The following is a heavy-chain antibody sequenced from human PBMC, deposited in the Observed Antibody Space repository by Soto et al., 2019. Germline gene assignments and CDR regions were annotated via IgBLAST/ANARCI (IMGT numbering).Heavy chain of an antibody. J-gene: IGHJ3*02. CDR2: IYHTGST. Sequence: SETLSLTCAVSGGSISSRYWWSWVRQPPGKGLEWIGEIYHTGSTNYNPSLKSRVVMSIDKSKNQLYLNLNSVTDADTAVYYCASKFGELLADAFDIWGQGTMVT. CDR1: GGSISSRYW. CDR3: ASKFGELLADAFDI. V-gene: IGHV4-4*02. D-gene: IGHD3-10*01.